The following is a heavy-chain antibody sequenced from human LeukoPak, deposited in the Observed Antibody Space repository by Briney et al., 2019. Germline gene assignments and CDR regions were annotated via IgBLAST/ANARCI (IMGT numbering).Heavy chain of an antibody. J-gene: IGHJ6*04. V-gene: IGHV3-21*01. CDR2: ISSSSSSYI. CDR1: GFTFSTNS. D-gene: IGHD3-10*01. CDR3: AKDRGMVVDV. Sequence: PGGSLRLSCAASGFTFSTNSMNWVRQAPGRGLEWVSSISSSSSSYIYYADSVKGRFTISRDNSKNTLYLQMNSLRAEDTAVYYCAKDRGMVVDVWGKGTTVTISS.